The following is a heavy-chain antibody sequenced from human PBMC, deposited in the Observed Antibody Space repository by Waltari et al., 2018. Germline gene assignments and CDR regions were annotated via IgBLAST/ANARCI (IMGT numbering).Heavy chain of an antibody. CDR1: GGSISSSRYY. J-gene: IGHJ3*02. CDR3: ARHRGQAAAEAFDI. D-gene: IGHD6-13*01. V-gene: IGHV4-39*01. CDR2: IYYSGST. Sequence: QLQLQESGPGLVKPSETLSLTCTVSGGSISSSRYYWGWIRQPPGKGLEWIGSIYYSGSTYYNPSLKSRVTISVDTSKNQFSLKLSSVTAADTAVYYCARHRGQAAAEAFDIWGQGTMVTVSS.